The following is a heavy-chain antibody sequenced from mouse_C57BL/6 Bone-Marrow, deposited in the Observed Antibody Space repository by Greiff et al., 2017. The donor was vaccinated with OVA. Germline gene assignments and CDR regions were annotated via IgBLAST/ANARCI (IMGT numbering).Heavy chain of an antibody. CDR3: ASWVCFAY. CDR2: IWGDVST. CDR1: GFSLTSYG. Sequence: VKLVESGPGLVAPSQSLSITCTVSGFSLTSYGVSWVRQPPGKGLEWLGVIWGDVSTNYHSALISKLSIRTDNSNSQVFLKLNSLQSDDTATYYCASWVCFAYWGQGTLVTVSA. V-gene: IGHV2-3*01. J-gene: IGHJ3*01.